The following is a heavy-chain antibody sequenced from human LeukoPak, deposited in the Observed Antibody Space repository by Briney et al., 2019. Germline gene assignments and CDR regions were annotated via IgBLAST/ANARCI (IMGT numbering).Heavy chain of an antibody. Sequence: SGPTLVKPTQALTLTSTFSGFSLSTSGVGVGWIRQPPGKALEWLALIYWDDDKRYSPSLKSRLTITKDTSKNQVVLTMTNMDPVDTATYYCAHISHDILTGYWDWFDPWGQGTLVTVSS. CDR3: AHISHDILTGYWDWFDP. CDR2: IYWDDDK. D-gene: IGHD3-9*01. CDR1: GFSLSTSGVG. V-gene: IGHV2-5*02. J-gene: IGHJ5*02.